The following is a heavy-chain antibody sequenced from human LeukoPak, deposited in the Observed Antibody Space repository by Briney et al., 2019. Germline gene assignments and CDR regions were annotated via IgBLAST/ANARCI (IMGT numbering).Heavy chain of an antibody. D-gene: IGHD6-19*01. J-gene: IGHJ3*02. CDR3: ARGTSVAEGAFDI. Sequence: SGTLSLTCAVSGGSISSSNWWSWVRQPPGKGLEWIGEVYHSGSTNYNPSPKSRVTISVDKSKNQFSLKLSSVTAADTAVYYCARGTSVAEGAFDIWGQGTMVTVSS. V-gene: IGHV4-4*02. CDR1: GGSISSSNW. CDR2: VYHSGST.